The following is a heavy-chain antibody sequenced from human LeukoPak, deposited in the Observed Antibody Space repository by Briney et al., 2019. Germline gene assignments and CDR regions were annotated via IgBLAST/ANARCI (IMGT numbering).Heavy chain of an antibody. CDR2: ISSSSSYI. V-gene: IGHV3-21*01. D-gene: IGHD7-27*01. CDR1: GFTFSSYS. CDR3: ARDGPLGLDY. J-gene: IGHJ4*02. Sequence: GGSLRLSCAASGFTFSSYSMNWVRQAPGKGLEWVSSISSSSSYIYYADSVKGRFTISRDDAKNSLYLQMNSLRAEDTAVYYCARDGPLGLDYWGQGTLVTVSS.